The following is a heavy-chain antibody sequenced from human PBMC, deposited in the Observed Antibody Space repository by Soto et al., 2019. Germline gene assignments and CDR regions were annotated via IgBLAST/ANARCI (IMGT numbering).Heavy chain of an antibody. V-gene: IGHV4-4*02. CDR1: SGSISSSSW. Sequence: QVQLQESGPGLVKSSGTLSLTCAVSSGSISSSSWYSWVRQPPGKGLEWIGEIHHSGTTYCNPALESRLSISLDAPRNQFSLRLSSVTAADTAVYYCAGQVDRSSTWTYWGQGTLVTVSS. CDR3: AGQVDRSSTWTY. CDR2: IHHSGTT. D-gene: IGHD3-16*02. J-gene: IGHJ4*02.